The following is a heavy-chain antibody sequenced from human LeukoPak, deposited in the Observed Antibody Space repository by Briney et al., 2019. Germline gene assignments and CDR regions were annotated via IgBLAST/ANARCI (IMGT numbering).Heavy chain of an antibody. CDR1: GGSISSSSYY. D-gene: IGHD2-2*01. V-gene: IGHV4-39*01. CDR2: IYYSGST. J-gene: IGHJ3*02. Sequence: PSETLSLTCTVSGGSISSSSYYWGWIRQPPGKGLEWIGSIYYSGSTYYNPSLKSRVTISVDTSKNQFSLKLSSVTAADTAVYYCARHDDIVVVEGAFDIWGQGTMVTVSS. CDR3: ARHDDIVVVEGAFDI.